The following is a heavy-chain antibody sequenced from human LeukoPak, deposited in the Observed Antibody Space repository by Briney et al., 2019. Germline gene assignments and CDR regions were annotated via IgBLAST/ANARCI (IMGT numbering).Heavy chain of an antibody. V-gene: IGHV4-59*12. CDR3: ARDYGDYALYYFDY. CDR2: IYYSGST. J-gene: IGHJ4*02. CDR1: GGSISSYY. Sequence: ASETLSLTCTVSGGSISSYYWSWIRQPPGKGLEWIGYIYYSGSTNYNPSLKSRVTMSVDTSKNQFSLKLSSVTAADTAVYYCARDYGDYALYYFDYWGQGTLVTVSS. D-gene: IGHD4-17*01.